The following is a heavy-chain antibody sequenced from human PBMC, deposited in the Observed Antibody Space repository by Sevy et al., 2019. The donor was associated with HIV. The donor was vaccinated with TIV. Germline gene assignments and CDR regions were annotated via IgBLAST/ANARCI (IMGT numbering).Heavy chain of an antibody. D-gene: IGHD3-16*02. Sequence: GGSLRLSCAASGFTFSSYSMNWVRQAPGKGLEWLSYISSSSSAIYYADSVKGRFTISRDNAKNSLYLQMNSLRDEDKAVYFCARVQYYHYVWGSYRYDYWGQGTLVTVSS. CDR1: GFTFSSYS. CDR3: ARVQYYHYVWGSYRYDY. V-gene: IGHV3-48*02. CDR2: ISSSSSAI. J-gene: IGHJ4*02.